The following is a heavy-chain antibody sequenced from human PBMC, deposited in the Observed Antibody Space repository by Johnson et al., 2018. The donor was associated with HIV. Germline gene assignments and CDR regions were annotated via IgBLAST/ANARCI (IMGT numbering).Heavy chain of an antibody. CDR2: IGNAGAT. CDR1: GFTISSYD. D-gene: IGHD6-19*01. CDR3: ARDFQWLEAFHI. J-gene: IGHJ3*02. V-gene: IGHV3-13*01. Sequence: EVQLVESGGGLAQPGGSLRLSCAASGFTISSYDMHWVRQATGTGLEWVSAIGNAGATYYPDPVTGRFTITTENAKNTLYLQMNTLRPEDTGIDYCARDFQWLEAFHIWCQGTMGTVSS.